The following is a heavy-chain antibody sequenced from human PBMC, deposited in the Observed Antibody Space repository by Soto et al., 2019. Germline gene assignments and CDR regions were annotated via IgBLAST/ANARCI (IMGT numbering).Heavy chain of an antibody. Sequence: GGSLRFSCAASGFTFSSYAMSWVRQAPGKGLEWASAISGSGGSTYYADSVKGRFTISRDNSKNTLYLQMNSLRAEDTAVYYCAKEVLRYFDWPDYWGQGTLVTVSS. J-gene: IGHJ4*02. CDR3: AKEVLRYFDWPDY. CDR1: GFTFSSYA. V-gene: IGHV3-23*01. D-gene: IGHD3-9*01. CDR2: ISGSGGST.